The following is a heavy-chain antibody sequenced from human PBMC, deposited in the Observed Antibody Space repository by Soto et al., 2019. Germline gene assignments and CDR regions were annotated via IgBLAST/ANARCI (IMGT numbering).Heavy chain of an antibody. Sequence: QVQLQESGPGLVKPSQTLSLTCTVSGYSISSGGYFWNWIRHHTVKGLEWIGYIFYSGTTFYNPSLKSRLSISVDTSNNLFSLDLTSVTAADTAVYCCVIGRLGWRYFAYCGQGALVTVSS. D-gene: IGHD4-17*01. CDR2: IFYSGTT. CDR1: GYSISSGGYF. J-gene: IGHJ4*02. CDR3: VIGRLGWRYFAY. V-gene: IGHV4-31*03.